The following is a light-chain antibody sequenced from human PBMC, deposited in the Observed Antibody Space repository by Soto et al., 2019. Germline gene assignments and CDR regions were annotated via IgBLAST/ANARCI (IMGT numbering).Light chain of an antibody. CDR1: SSNIGAGYD. V-gene: IGLV1-40*01. J-gene: IGLJ2*01. CDR2: DNN. Sequence: QSVLTQPPSMSGAPGQRVTISCTGSSSNIGAGYDVHWYQQHPGTAPKLPIFDNNNRPSGVPDRFSGSKSDTSPSLAITGLQAEDEADYYCQSFDTSLSGFVVFGGGTKLTVL. CDR3: QSFDTSLSGFVV.